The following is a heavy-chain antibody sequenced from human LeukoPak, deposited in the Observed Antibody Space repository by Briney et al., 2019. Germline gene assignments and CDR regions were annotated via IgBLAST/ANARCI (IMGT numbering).Heavy chain of an antibody. CDR1: GYTFTGYN. V-gene: IGHV1-2*02. D-gene: IGHD1-1*01. CDR3: VRDVHNKNDDY. Sequence: ASVKVSCKASGYTFTGYNIHWVRQAPGQGLEWMGWINPSKGNTKNSQKFQGRVTLTSDTSISTVYMDLTRLTSDDTAVYYCVRDVHNKNDDYWGQGTLVTVSS. J-gene: IGHJ4*02. CDR2: INPSKGNT.